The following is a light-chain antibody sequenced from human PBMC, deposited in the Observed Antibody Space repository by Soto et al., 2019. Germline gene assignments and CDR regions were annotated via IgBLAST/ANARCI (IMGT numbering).Light chain of an antibody. Sequence: QSALTQPASVSGSPGQSITISCTGTSSDVGGYNYVSWYQQHPGKAPKLMIYEVSNRPSGVSNRFSGSKSGNTASLTISGLHAEDEADYYCKSYTRSSIWVFGGGTKLTVL. V-gene: IGLV2-14*01. CDR1: SSDVGGYNY. CDR3: KSYTRSSIWV. CDR2: EVS. J-gene: IGLJ3*02.